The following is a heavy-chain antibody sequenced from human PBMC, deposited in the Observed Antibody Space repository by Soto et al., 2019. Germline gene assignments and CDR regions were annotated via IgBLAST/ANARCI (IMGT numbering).Heavy chain of an antibody. CDR3: ARESAAAGTGLYY. Sequence: EVQLVESGGGLVKSGGSLRLSCAASGFTFSSYSMNWVRQAPGKGLEWVSSISSSSSYIYYADSVKGRFTISRDNAKNSLYLQMNSLRAEDTAVYYCARESAAAGTGLYYWGQGTLVTVSS. CDR2: ISSSSSYI. V-gene: IGHV3-21*01. D-gene: IGHD6-13*01. CDR1: GFTFSSYS. J-gene: IGHJ4*02.